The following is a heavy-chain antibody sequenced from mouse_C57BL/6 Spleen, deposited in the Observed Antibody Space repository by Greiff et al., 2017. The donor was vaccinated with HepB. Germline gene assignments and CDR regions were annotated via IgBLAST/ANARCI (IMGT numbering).Heavy chain of an antibody. CDR3: TREDDYDGNAMDY. CDR1: GYTFTDYE. CDR2: IDPETGGT. J-gene: IGHJ4*01. D-gene: IGHD2-4*01. V-gene: IGHV1-15*01. Sequence: VQLQQSGAELVRPGASVTLSCKASGYTFTDYEMHWVKQTPVHGLEWIGAIDPETGGTAYNQKFKGKAILTADKSSSADYMELRSLTSEDSAVYYGTREDDYDGNAMDYWGQGTTVTVSS.